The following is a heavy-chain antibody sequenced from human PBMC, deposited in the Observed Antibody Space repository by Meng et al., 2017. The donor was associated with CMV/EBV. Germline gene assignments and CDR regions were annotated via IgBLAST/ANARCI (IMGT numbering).Heavy chain of an antibody. Sequence: GESLKISCAASGFTFSSYSMNWVRQAPGKGLEWVSSISSSSSYIYYADSVKGRFTISRDNAKNSLYLQMNSLRAEDTALYYCARARIFHIGWFDPWGQGTLVTVSS. CDR3: ARARIFHIGWFDP. V-gene: IGHV3-21*04. J-gene: IGHJ5*02. CDR1: GFTFSSYS. CDR2: ISSSSSYI. D-gene: IGHD2-15*01.